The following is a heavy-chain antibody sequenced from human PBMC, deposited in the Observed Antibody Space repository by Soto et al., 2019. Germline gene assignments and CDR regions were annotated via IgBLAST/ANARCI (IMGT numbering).Heavy chain of an antibody. CDR3: ASDRGYCSSTSCPPSPGYNWFDP. J-gene: IGHJ5*02. Sequence: SETLSLTCTVSGGSISSSSYYWGWIRQPPGKGLEWIGSIYYSGSTYYNPSLKSRVTISVDTSKNQFSLKLSSVTAADTAVYYCASDRGYCSSTSCPPSPGYNWFDPWGQGTLVTVSS. CDR2: IYYSGST. CDR1: GGSISSSSYY. V-gene: IGHV4-39*01. D-gene: IGHD2-2*01.